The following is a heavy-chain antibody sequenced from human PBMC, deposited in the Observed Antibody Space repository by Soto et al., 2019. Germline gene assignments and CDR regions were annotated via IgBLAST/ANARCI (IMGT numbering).Heavy chain of an antibody. Sequence: QVQLQESGPGLVKPSQTLSLTCTVSGDSMTTVGYYWTWIRQHPGQGLEWIGFISYSGSTYYSSSLKGRVAIPADTSKNQFSLKLNSVTAADTAVYYCTRGDYWGQGTLVTVSS. V-gene: IGHV4-31*03. CDR3: TRGDY. CDR1: GDSMTTVGYY. CDR2: ISYSGST. J-gene: IGHJ4*02.